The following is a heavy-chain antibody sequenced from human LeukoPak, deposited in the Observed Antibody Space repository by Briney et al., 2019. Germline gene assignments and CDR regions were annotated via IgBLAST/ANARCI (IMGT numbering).Heavy chain of an antibody. CDR2: FSGDGGVA. J-gene: IGHJ6*02. Sequence: GGSLRLSCAASGVTLYDYALHCGPEAPGKGLWWGSLFSGDGGVAYSADSVKGRFTISRDNSKNNLYLPMNSLRTEDTALYYCAKDLTPPPQYSSSWQPLYYDYGMDVWGQGTTVTVSS. CDR3: AKDLTPPPQYSSSWQPLYYDYGMDV. CDR1: GVTLYDYA. D-gene: IGHD6-13*01. V-gene: IGHV3-43*02.